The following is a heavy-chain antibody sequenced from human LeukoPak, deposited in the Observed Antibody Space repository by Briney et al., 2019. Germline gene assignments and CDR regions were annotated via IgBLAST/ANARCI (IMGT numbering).Heavy chain of an antibody. Sequence: SETLSLTCTVSGYSISSGYYWGWIGQPPGKGLEWIGSIYRSGSTFYNPSLKSRVTISVDTSKTQFSLKLSSVPAADTAVYYCASVYDFWSGYYFDYWGQGTLVTVSS. D-gene: IGHD3-3*01. CDR1: GYSISSGYY. CDR3: ASVYDFWSGYYFDY. J-gene: IGHJ4*02. CDR2: IYRSGST. V-gene: IGHV4-38-2*02.